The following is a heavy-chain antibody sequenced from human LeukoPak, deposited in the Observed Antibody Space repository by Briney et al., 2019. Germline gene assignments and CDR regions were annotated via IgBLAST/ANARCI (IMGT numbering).Heavy chain of an antibody. Sequence: GRSLRLSCAASVFTFSTYGMHGVRQAPGKALEWVAVIWYDGSNEYYADSVKGRFTISRHNSKSTLYLQLNSLRAEDTAVYYCARDSIRDGYNSDYFDYWGQGTLVTVSS. V-gene: IGHV3-33*01. CDR1: VFTFSTYG. D-gene: IGHD5-24*01. J-gene: IGHJ4*02. CDR3: ARDSIRDGYNSDYFDY. CDR2: IWYDGSNE.